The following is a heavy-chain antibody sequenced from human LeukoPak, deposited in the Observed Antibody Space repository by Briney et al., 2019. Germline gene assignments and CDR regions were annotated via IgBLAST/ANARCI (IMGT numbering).Heavy chain of an antibody. Sequence: PGGSLRLSCAASGFTFSQYGMSWVRQAPGKGLEWVSSTSRDGGYRYYADSLKGRVTISRDNAENLLYLQMDSLRVEDTAVYYCAREGIVVAGMISEPFFDYWGQGIRVAVSS. CDR2: TSRDGGYR. V-gene: IGHV3-21*06. J-gene: IGHJ4*02. CDR3: AREGIVVAGMISEPFFDY. CDR1: GFTFSQYG. D-gene: IGHD1-26*01.